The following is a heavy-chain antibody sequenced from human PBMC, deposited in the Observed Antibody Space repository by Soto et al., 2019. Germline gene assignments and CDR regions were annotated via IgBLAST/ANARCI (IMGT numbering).Heavy chain of an antibody. D-gene: IGHD3-9*01. CDR2: INDRGSI. Sequence: QVQLQQWGAGPLRPLETLSLTCGVSGGPFSGYYWAWIRQSPGKGLAWLGEINDRGSINYNPSLKSRVSISVDTSKNHYSLNLRSVTAADTAVYYCARESHDILTGPPWVWYFDLWGRGTLVTVSS. CDR3: ARESHDILTGPPWVWYFDL. V-gene: IGHV4-34*01. CDR1: GGPFSGYY. J-gene: IGHJ2*01.